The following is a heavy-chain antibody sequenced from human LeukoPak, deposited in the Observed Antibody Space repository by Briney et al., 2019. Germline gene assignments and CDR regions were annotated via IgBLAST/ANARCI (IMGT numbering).Heavy chain of an antibody. CDR1: GFTFFDYG. CDR2: IWNDGSYK. Sequence: GGSLRLSCAASGFTFFDYGMHWVRQAPGKGLDWVAVIWNDGSYKYYADPVKGRFTISRDNPKNTLYLQMNSLRAEDTAIYYCAKVVQYTASTGTGLDYWGQGTLVTVSS. J-gene: IGHJ4*02. D-gene: IGHD6-13*01. CDR3: AKVVQYTASTGTGLDY. V-gene: IGHV3-33*06.